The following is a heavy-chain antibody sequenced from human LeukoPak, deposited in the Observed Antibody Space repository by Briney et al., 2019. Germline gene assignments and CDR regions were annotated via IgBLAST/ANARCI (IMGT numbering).Heavy chain of an antibody. CDR1: GFTFSSYG. CDR3: AKDPVKFWSGHDY. Sequence: GRSPRLSCAASGFTFSSYGMHWVRQAPGKGLEWVAVISYDGSNKYYAHSVKGRFTISRDNSKNTLYLQMNSLRAEDTAVYYCAKDPVKFWSGHDYWGQGTLVTVSS. CDR2: ISYDGSNK. V-gene: IGHV3-30*18. D-gene: IGHD3-3*01. J-gene: IGHJ4*02.